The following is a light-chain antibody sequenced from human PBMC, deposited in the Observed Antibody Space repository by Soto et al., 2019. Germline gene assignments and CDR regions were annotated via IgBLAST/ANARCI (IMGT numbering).Light chain of an antibody. V-gene: IGKV1-17*01. Sequence: QMPHSPFSLSASVVSRSAIIGRASQGIRDDLSWYQQKAGKAPKLLVFAASKLNSGVPSRFSGSGSGTEFTLTITSLQPEDFATYYCQQLNFFPITCGKGTRQEIK. CDR2: AAS. CDR3: QQLNFFPIT. CDR1: QGIRDD. J-gene: IGKJ5*01.